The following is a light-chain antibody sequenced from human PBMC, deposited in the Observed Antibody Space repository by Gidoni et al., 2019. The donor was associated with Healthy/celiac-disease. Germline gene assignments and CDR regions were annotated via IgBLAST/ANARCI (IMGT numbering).Light chain of an antibody. CDR3: SSYTSSSTWV. V-gene: IGLV2-14*01. CDR1: SSDVGSYNY. J-gene: IGLJ3*02. CDR2: DVT. Sequence: QSALTQPASVSGSPGQSITISCTGTSSDVGSYNYVSWYQQHPGKAPKPMIYDVTNRPSGVSNRFSGSKSGNTASLTISGLQAEDEADYYCSSYTSSSTWVFGGGTKVTVL.